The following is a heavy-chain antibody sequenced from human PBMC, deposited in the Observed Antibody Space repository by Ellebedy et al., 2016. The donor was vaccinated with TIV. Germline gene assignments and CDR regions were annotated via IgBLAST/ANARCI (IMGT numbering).Heavy chain of an antibody. CDR2: IWTDTDKR. CDR3: ARNDGGPRYRFDS. Sequence: GGSLRLSXVASGFIFRNSGMHWVRQAQGKGLEWVAVIWTDTDKRFYSDSVKGRFTISRDNSKNTLYLELTSLSPEDTAVYFCARNDGGPRYRFDSWGQGTLVTVSS. J-gene: IGHJ4*02. V-gene: IGHV3-33*01. CDR1: GFIFRNSG. D-gene: IGHD3-16*01.